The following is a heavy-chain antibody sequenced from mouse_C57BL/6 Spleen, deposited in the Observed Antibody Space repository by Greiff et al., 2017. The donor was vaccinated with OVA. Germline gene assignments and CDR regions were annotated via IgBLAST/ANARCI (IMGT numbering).Heavy chain of an antibody. D-gene: IGHD3-2*02. CDR1: GFTFSSYA. CDR2: ISDGGSYT. Sequence: EVKVVESGGGLVKPGGSLKLSCAASGFTFSSYAMSWVRQTPEKRLEWVATISDGGSYTYYPDNVKGRFTISRDNAKNNLYLQMSHLKSEDTAMYYCASPDSSGYGGFAYWGQGTLVTVSA. V-gene: IGHV5-4*03. J-gene: IGHJ3*01. CDR3: ASPDSSGYGGFAY.